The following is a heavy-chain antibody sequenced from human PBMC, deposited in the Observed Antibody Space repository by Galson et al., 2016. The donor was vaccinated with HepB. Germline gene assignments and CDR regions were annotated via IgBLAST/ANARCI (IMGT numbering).Heavy chain of an antibody. J-gene: IGHJ4*02. Sequence: SLRLSCAGSRFTFSNYGMHWVRQAPGKGLEWVAVIWYDGSNKYYADSVKGRFTISRDNSKNTLYLQMNSLRAEDTAVYYCARDVAVGATPLDNWGQGTLVTVSS. D-gene: IGHD1-26*01. CDR3: ARDVAVGATPLDN. CDR1: RFTFSNYG. CDR2: IWYDGSNK. V-gene: IGHV3-33*01.